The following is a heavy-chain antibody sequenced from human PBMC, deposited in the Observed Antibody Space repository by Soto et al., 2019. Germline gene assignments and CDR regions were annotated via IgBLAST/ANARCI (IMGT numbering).Heavy chain of an antibody. D-gene: IGHD3-22*01. CDR3: LRGDYYDSSGYYALLGY. V-gene: IGHV1-69*08. J-gene: IGHJ4*02. Sequence: GQGLEWMGRIIPLLDTTNYAQKFQGRVTITADKSTGTAYMELNSLRSEDTTVYYCLRGDYYDSSGYYALLGYWGQGTLVTVSS. CDR2: IIPLLDTT.